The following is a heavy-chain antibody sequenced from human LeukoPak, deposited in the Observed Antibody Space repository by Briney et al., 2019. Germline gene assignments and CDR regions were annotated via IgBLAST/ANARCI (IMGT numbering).Heavy chain of an antibody. CDR3: ARGLLDDYTHPAAFDI. CDR1: GGSISSYY. V-gene: IGHV4-59*01. D-gene: IGHD5-24*01. J-gene: IGHJ3*02. Sequence: SETLSLTCTVSGGSISSYYWSWIRQPPGKGLEWIGYIYYSGSTNYNPSLKSRVTISVDTSKNQFSLKLNSVTAADTAVYYCARGLLDDYTHPAAFDIWGQGTMVTVSS. CDR2: IYYSGST.